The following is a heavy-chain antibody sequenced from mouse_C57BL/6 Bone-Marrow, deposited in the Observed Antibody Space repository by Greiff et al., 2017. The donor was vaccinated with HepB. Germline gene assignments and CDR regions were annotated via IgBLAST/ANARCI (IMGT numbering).Heavy chain of an antibody. V-gene: IGHV1-64*01. CDR1: GYTFTSYW. CDR2: IHPNSGST. CDR3: ARYDWYFDV. Sequence: QVHVKQPGAELVKPGASVKLSCKASGYTFTSYWMHWVKQRPGQGLEWIGMIHPNSGSTNYNEKFKSKATLTVDKSSSTAYMQLSSLTSEDSAVYYCARYDWYFDVWGAGTAVTVSS. J-gene: IGHJ1*01.